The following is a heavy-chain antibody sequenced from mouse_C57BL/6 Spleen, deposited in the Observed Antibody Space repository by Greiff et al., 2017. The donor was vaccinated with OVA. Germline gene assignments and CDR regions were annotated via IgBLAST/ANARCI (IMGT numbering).Heavy chain of an antibody. CDR3: AREGAITTVPYAMDY. CDR1: GYAFSSSW. Sequence: VKLVESGPELVKPGASVKISCKASGYAFSSSWMNWVKQRPGKGLEWIGRIYPGDGDTNYNGKFKGKATLTADKSSSTAYMQLSSLTSEDSAVYFCAREGAITTVPYAMDYWGQGTSVTVSS. J-gene: IGHJ4*01. D-gene: IGHD1-1*01. CDR2: IYPGDGDT. V-gene: IGHV1-82*01.